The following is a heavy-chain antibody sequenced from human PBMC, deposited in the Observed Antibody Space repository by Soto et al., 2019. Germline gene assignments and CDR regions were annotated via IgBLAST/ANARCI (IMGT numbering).Heavy chain of an antibody. CDR2: IIPKFGTT. CDR1: GGTFSTYG. D-gene: IGHD4-17*01. CDR3: ARELDPYYGGNSLSLDY. V-gene: IGHV1-69*13. J-gene: IGHJ4*02. Sequence: QVQLVQSGAEVKKPGSSVKVSCKASGGTFSTYGMNWVRLAPGQGLEWMGGIIPKFGTTNYAQKFQGRVTDYADESTNTAYMELNYLRSEDTAVYFCARELDPYYGGNSLSLDYWGQGTLVTVSS.